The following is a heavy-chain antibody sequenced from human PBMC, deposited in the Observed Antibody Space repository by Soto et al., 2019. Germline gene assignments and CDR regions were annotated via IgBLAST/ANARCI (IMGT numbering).Heavy chain of an antibody. J-gene: IGHJ4*02. Sequence: PSETLSLTCTVSGGSISSYCWSWIRQPAGKGLEWIGRIYTGGSTNYDPSLKSRVTMSVDTSKNQFSLKLSSVTAADTAVYYCAGTKIYYYGSGSYSTHFDYWGQGTLVTVSS. CDR1: GGSISSYC. D-gene: IGHD3-10*01. CDR3: AGTKIYYYGSGSYSTHFDY. CDR2: IYTGGST. V-gene: IGHV4-4*07.